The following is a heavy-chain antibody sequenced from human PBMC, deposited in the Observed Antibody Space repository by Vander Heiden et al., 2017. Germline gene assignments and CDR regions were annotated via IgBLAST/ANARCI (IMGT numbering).Heavy chain of an antibody. CDR2: INPNSGGT. J-gene: IGHJ4*02. Sequence: HVQLVQSGAELKEPGASVKVSCKASGFPFTGYYMHWVRQAPGQGLEWMGWINPNSGGTNEAQKFQGRVTMTRDTAISTAYMEMSRLRSDDTAVYYFARREVRSSWYYWGQGTLVTVCS. CDR3: ARREVRSSWYY. V-gene: IGHV1-2*02. CDR1: GFPFTGYY. D-gene: IGHD6-13*01.